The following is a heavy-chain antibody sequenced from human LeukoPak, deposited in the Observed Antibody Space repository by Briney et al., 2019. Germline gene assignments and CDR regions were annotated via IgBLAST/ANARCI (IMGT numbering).Heavy chain of an antibody. D-gene: IGHD4-17*01. CDR1: GYTFTSYD. J-gene: IGHJ4*02. V-gene: IGHV1-8*01. CDR2: MNPNSGNT. Sequence: ASVKVSCKASGYTFTSYDINWVRQATGQGLEWMGWMNPNSGNTGYAQKFQGRVTMTEDTSTDTAYMELSSLRSEDTAVYYCATDRLGATVTKGAFDYWGQGTLVTVSS. CDR3: ATDRLGATVTKGAFDY.